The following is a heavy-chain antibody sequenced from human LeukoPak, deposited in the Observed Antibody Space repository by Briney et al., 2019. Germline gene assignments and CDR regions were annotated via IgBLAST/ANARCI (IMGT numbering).Heavy chain of an antibody. CDR3: AKEVVVVVAAGGFDAFDI. V-gene: IGHV3-23*01. D-gene: IGHD2-15*01. J-gene: IGHJ3*02. Sequence: GGSLRLSCAASGFTFSSYAMSWVRQAPGKGLEWVSAISGSGGSTYYADSVKGRFTISRDNSKNTLYPQMNSLRAEDTAVCYCAKEVVVVVAAGGFDAFDIWGQGTMVTVSS. CDR2: ISGSGGST. CDR1: GFTFSSYA.